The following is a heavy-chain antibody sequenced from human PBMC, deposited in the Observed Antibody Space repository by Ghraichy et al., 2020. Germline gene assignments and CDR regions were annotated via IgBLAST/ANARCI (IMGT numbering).Heavy chain of an antibody. V-gene: IGHV4-4*07. CDR2: IYTSGRT. CDR1: GGSISSYY. J-gene: IGHJ4*03. CDR3: ARGYCSSTSCYFDY. D-gene: IGHD2-2*01. Sequence: SETLSLTCTVSGGSISSYYWSWIRPPAGKGLEWIGRIYTSGRTNYNPSLKSRVTMSVDTSKNQFSLKLSSVTAADTAVYYCARGYCSSTSCYFDYWGHGTLFTVSS.